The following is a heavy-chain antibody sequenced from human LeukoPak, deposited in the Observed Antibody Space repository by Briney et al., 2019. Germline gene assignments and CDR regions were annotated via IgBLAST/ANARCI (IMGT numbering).Heavy chain of an antibody. CDR3: ARDTIFGVVRHAFDI. CDR1: GGSISGGGYY. J-gene: IGHJ3*02. CDR2: IYYSGST. Sequence: SETLSLTCTVSGGSISGGGYYWSWIRQHPGKGLEWIGYIYYSGSTYYNPSLKSRVTISVDTSKNQFSLKLSSVTAADTAVYYCARDTIFGVVRHAFDIWGQGTMVTVSS. D-gene: IGHD3-3*01. V-gene: IGHV4-31*03.